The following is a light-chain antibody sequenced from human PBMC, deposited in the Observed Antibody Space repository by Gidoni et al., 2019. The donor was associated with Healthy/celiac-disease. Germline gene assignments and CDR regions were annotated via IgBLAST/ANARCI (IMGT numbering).Light chain of an antibody. Sequence: EIVLTQSPGTLSLSPGERATLSCRASQSVSSSYLAWYQQKPGQAPRLLIYGASSRATGIPDRFSGSGSRTDFTLTISRLEPEDFAVYYCQQYGSSLLTFGQGTRLEIK. CDR3: QQYGSSLLT. CDR2: GAS. V-gene: IGKV3-20*01. J-gene: IGKJ5*01. CDR1: QSVSSSY.